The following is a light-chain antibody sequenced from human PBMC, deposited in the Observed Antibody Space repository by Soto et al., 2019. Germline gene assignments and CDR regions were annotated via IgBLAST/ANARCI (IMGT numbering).Light chain of an antibody. Sequence: TQSPALLSVSPGETATLSCKASRPIANKLAWHQQSPGQTPRLLIYGASTRASGVPDRFSGSGSGTDFTLTITSPQAEDFATYYCKQYYDWPPKTFGQGNKVEIX. CDR1: RPIANK. V-gene: IGKV3D-15*01. J-gene: IGKJ2*01. CDR3: KQYYDWPPKT. CDR2: GAS.